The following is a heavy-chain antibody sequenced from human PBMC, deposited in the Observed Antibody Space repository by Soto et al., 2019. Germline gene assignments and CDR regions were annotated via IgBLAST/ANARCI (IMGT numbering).Heavy chain of an antibody. Sequence: QITLKESGPTLVKPTQTLTLTCTFSGFSLSTSAVGVGWIRQPPGKALEWLALIYWDDNKRYSPSLKSRLTITKDTSKNQVVLTMTNMDPVDTGTYYCAHSLSGSWFRDAFDIWGQGTMVTVSS. CDR3: AHSLSGSWFRDAFDI. J-gene: IGHJ3*02. CDR2: IYWDDNK. CDR1: GFSLSTSAVG. V-gene: IGHV2-5*02. D-gene: IGHD6-13*01.